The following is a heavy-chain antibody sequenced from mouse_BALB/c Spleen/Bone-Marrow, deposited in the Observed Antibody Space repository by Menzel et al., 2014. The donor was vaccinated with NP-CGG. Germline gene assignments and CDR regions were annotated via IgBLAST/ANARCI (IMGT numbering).Heavy chain of an antibody. CDR1: GFTFSSFG. CDR2: ISSGSSST. J-gene: IGHJ1*01. CDR3: ARGYYYGSSHHWYFDV. Sequence: EVQLQESGGGLVQPGGSRKLSCVASGFTFSSFGMHWVRQAPEKGLEWVAYISSGSSSTYYADTLKGRFTISRDNPKNTLFLQMTSLRSEDTAMYYCARGYYYGSSHHWYFDVWGAGTTVTVSS. D-gene: IGHD1-1*01. V-gene: IGHV5-17*02.